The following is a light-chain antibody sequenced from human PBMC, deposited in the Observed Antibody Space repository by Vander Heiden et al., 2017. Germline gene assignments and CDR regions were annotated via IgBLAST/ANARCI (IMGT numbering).Light chain of an antibody. CDR1: NIGSKS. CDR3: QVWDSSSDHVV. V-gene: IGLV3-21*02. CDR2: DDT. Sequence: SYVLTQPPSVSVAPGQSAKISCGGNNIGSKSVHWYQQKSGQAPVLVVNDDTDRPSGIPERFSGSNSGNTATLTISRVEAGDEADYYCQVWDSSSDHVVFGGGTKLTVL. J-gene: IGLJ2*01.